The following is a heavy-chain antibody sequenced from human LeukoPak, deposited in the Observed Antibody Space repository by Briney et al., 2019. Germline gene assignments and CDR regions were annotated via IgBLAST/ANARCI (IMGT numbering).Heavy chain of an antibody. CDR3: ARGGFTTMVRGVIITLDAFDI. J-gene: IGHJ3*02. D-gene: IGHD3-10*01. Sequence: ASVKVSCKASGSTFTSNGISWVRQVPGQGLEWMGWISAYNGNTNYAQKLQGRVTMTRDTSTSTVYMELSSLRSEDTAVYYCARGGFTTMVRGVIITLDAFDIWGQGTMVTVSS. V-gene: IGHV1-18*01. CDR1: GSTFTSNG. CDR2: ISAYNGNT.